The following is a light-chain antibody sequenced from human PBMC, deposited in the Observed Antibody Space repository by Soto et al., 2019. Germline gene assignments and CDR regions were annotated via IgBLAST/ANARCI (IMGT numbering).Light chain of an antibody. V-gene: IGKV3-20*01. CDR1: ERVSSSY. CDR3: HQYGTSTWT. J-gene: IGKJ1*01. CDR2: SAS. Sequence: EIVLTQSPGTLSLSPGDGVTLSCRASERVSSSYVAWFQQKPGQAPRLLIYSASSRATGVPDRFSGSGSGTDFSLTISRLEPEDFAVYYCHQYGTSTWTFGQGTKVGIK.